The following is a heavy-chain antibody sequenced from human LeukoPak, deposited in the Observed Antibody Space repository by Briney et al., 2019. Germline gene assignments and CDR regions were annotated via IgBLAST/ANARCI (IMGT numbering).Heavy chain of an antibody. J-gene: IGHJ4*02. Sequence: SQTLSLTCTVSGGSISSGGYYWSWIRQPPGKGLGWIGYIYHSGSTYYNPSLKSRVTISVDRSKNQFSLKLSSVTAADTAVYCCARSSIAARRGDYWGQGTLVTVSS. V-gene: IGHV4-30-2*01. CDR2: IYHSGST. CDR1: GGSISSGGYY. D-gene: IGHD6-6*01. CDR3: ARSSIAARRGDY.